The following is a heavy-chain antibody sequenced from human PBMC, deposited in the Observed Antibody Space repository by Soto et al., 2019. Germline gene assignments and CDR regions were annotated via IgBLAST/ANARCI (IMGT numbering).Heavy chain of an antibody. D-gene: IGHD3-22*01. CDR2: ISTNGGST. J-gene: IGHJ4*02. Sequence: GGSLRLSCSASGFTFSIYAMHWVRQAPGKGLEYVSSISTNGGSTHYADSVKGRFTISRDNSKNAQYLQMSSLRADDTAVYYCVKGEYYYDSSGYYPFDYWGQGTLVTVSS. V-gene: IGHV3-64D*06. CDR3: VKGEYYYDSSGYYPFDY. CDR1: GFTFSIYA.